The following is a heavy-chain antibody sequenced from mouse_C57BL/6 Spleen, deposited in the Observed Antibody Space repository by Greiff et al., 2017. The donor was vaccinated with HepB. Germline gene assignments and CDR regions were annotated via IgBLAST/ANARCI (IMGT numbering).Heavy chain of an antibody. Sequence: QVQLQQSGPELVKPGASVKISCKASGYAFSSSWMNWVKQRPGKGLEWIGRIYPGDGDTNYNGKFKGKATLTADKSSSTAYMQLSSLTSEDSAVYFCARRAITTGDYWGQGTTLTVSS. J-gene: IGHJ2*01. D-gene: IGHD1-1*01. CDR2: IYPGDGDT. V-gene: IGHV1-82*01. CDR1: GYAFSSSW. CDR3: ARRAITTGDY.